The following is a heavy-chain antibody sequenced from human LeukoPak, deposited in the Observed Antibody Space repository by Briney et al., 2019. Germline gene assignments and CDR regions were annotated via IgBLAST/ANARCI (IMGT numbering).Heavy chain of an antibody. CDR1: GGSISSYY. J-gene: IGHJ4*02. Sequence: SETLSLTCTVSGGSISSYYWSWIRQPAGKGLEWIGRIYTSGSTNYNPSLKSRVTMSVDTSKNQFSLKLSSVTAADAAVYYCAGHSSSWYYFDYWGQGTLVTVSS. V-gene: IGHV4-4*07. CDR3: AGHSSSWYYFDY. CDR2: IYTSGST. D-gene: IGHD6-13*01.